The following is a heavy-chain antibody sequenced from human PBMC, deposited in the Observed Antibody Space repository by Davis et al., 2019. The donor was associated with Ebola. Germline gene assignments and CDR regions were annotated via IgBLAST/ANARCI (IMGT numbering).Heavy chain of an antibody. CDR2: INHSGST. D-gene: IGHD2-2*01. J-gene: IGHJ2*01. CDR3: ARGGCGSASCYQWAFDL. Sequence: SETLSPTCAVHGGSFTGYYWSWIRQPPGKGLEWIGEINHSGSTNYNPSLKSRVTISVDTSKNQFSLELSSVTAADTAVYYCARGGCGSASCYQWAFDLWGRGTLVTVSS. CDR1: GGSFTGYY. V-gene: IGHV4-34*01.